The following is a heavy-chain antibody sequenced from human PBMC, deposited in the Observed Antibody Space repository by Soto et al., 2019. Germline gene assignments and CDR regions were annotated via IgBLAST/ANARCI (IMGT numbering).Heavy chain of an antibody. Sequence: GGSLRLSGAASGFTFSSNYMSWFRQATGKGLEWVAAIGAADDPYYSGSVKGRFTISRDNAKSSLSLQMNSLRVGDTAVYYCARAYSGQLPRRADYYYAMDVWGPGTTVTVSS. CDR1: GFTFSSNY. V-gene: IGHV3-13*05. CDR2: IGAADDP. D-gene: IGHD2-2*01. J-gene: IGHJ6*02. CDR3: ARAYSGQLPRRADYYYAMDV.